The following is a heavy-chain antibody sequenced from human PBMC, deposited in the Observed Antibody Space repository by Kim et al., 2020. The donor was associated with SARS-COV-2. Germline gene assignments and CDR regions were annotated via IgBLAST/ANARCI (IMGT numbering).Heavy chain of an antibody. D-gene: IGHD3-9*01. J-gene: IGHJ4*02. CDR3: ARDGHVLRYFDWLASQEQGPLFFDY. CDR2: ISSSSSYI. Sequence: GGSLRLSCAASGFTFSSYSMNWVRQAPGKGLEWVSSISSSSSYIYYADSVKGRFTISRDNAKNSLYLQMNSLRAEDTAVYYCARDGHVLRYFDWLASQEQGPLFFDYWGQGTLVTVSS. V-gene: IGHV3-21*01. CDR1: GFTFSSYS.